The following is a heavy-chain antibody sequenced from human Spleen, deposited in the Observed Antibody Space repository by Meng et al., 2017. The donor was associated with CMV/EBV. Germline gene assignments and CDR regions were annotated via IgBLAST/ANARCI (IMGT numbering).Heavy chain of an antibody. J-gene: IGHJ4*02. CDR2: ISSSSSTI. D-gene: IGHD2-2*01. CDR3: ARDVPLLDIVVVPAATANFDY. Sequence: GGSLRLSCAASGFTFSDYYLSWIRQAPGKGLEWVSYISSSSSTIYYADSVKGRFTISRDNAKNSLYLQMNSLRAEDTAVYYCARDVPLLDIVVVPAATANFDYWGQGTLVTVSS. CDR1: GFTFSDYY. V-gene: IGHV3-11*04.